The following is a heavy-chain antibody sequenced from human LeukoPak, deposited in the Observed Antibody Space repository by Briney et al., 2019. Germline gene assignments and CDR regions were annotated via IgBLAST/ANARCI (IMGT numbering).Heavy chain of an antibody. CDR2: IYTSGST. V-gene: IGHV4-4*09. CDR1: GGSISSYY. Sequence: SETLSLTCTVSGGSISSYYWSWIRQPPGKGLEWIGYIYTSGSTNYNPSLKSRVTISVDTSKNQFSLKLSSVTAADTAVYYCARRGTVVRSYYYYYYMDVWGKGPRSPSP. D-gene: IGHD4-23*01. J-gene: IGHJ6*03. CDR3: ARRGTVVRSYYYYYYMDV.